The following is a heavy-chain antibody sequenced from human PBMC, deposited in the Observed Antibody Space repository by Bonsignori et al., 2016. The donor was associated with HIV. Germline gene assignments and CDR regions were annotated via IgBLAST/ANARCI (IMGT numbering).Heavy chain of an antibody. CDR3: ATDPGGSERGGGS. V-gene: IGHV3-48*03. Sequence: VRQAPGKGLEWISYISSSGSIIYYAASLKGRFTVSRDNAKSSLYLQMTGLRVDDAAIYYCATDPGGSERGGGSWGQGTLVTVSS. J-gene: IGHJ5*02. CDR2: ISSSGSII. D-gene: IGHD6-25*01.